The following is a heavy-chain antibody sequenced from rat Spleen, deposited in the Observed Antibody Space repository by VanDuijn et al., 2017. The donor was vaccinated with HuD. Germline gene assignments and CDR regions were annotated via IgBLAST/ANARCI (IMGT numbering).Heavy chain of an antibody. CDR3: TRGTYFRH. D-gene: IGHD4-6*01. CDR2: ITNTGGSI. V-gene: IGHV5-31*01. CDR1: GFTFSHYG. J-gene: IGHJ2*01. Sequence: EVQLVESGGDLVQPGRSLKLTCAASGFTFSHYGMAWIRQAPGKGLEWVASITNTGGSIYYPDSVKGRFTISRDNAKSTLYLQMDSLRSEDTATYYCTRGTYFRHWGQGVMVTVSS.